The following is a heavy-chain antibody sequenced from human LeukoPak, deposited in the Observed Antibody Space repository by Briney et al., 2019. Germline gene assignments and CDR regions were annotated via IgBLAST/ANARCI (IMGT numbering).Heavy chain of an antibody. J-gene: IGHJ4*02. CDR2: ISGSGSST. CDR3: VRPPPGYSSSWFYFHS. V-gene: IGHV3-23*01. D-gene: IGHD6-13*01. CDR1: GFTFSSHA. Sequence: GGSLRLSCAASGFTFSSHAMSWVRQAPGKGLEWVSGISGSGSSTFYADSVKGRFTISRDSSKNTLYPQMNSLRVEDTAMYYCVRPPPGYSSSWFYFHSWGQGTLVTVSS.